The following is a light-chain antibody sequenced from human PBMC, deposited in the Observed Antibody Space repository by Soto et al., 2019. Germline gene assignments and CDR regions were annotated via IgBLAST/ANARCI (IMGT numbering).Light chain of an antibody. Sequence: ELVMTQSPATLSVSPGERATLSCRASQSVSSNVAWYQQIPGQTPRLLIYGASTRATGIPVRFSGSGSGTEFTLTISSLQSEDFAVYYCHQYDDGPYTFGQGTKVDI. CDR3: HQYDDGPYT. CDR2: GAS. V-gene: IGKV3-15*01. J-gene: IGKJ2*01. CDR1: QSVSSN.